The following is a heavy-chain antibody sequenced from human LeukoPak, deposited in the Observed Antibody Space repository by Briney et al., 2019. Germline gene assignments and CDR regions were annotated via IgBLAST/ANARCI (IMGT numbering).Heavy chain of an antibody. D-gene: IGHD2-2*01. J-gene: IGHJ4*02. CDR3: ARDMGYCSSSNCYTYYLDY. Sequence: GGSLRLSCAVSGFTLSTYSMDWVRQAPGKGLEWISYISSSSSAIYYADSVKGRFTISRDNAKNSLYLQMNSLRGEDTAVYYCARDMGYCSSSNCYTYYLDYWGQGTLVTVSS. CDR2: ISSSSSAI. V-gene: IGHV3-48*04. CDR1: GFTLSTYS.